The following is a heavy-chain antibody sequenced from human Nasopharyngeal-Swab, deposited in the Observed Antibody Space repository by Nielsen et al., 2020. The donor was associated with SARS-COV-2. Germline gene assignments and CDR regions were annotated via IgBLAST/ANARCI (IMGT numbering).Heavy chain of an antibody. Sequence: GESLKISCAASGFTFSSYAMHWVLQAPGKGLEWVAVISYDGSNKYYADSVKGRFTISRDNSKNTLYLQMNSLRAEDTAVYYCATPRGTMIDPLDYWGQGTLVTVSS. D-gene: IGHD3-22*01. CDR3: ATPRGTMIDPLDY. CDR1: GFTFSSYA. J-gene: IGHJ4*02. V-gene: IGHV3-30*04. CDR2: ISYDGSNK.